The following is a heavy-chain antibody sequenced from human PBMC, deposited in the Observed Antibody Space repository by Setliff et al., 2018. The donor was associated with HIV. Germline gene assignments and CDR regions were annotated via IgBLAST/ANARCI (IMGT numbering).Heavy chain of an antibody. J-gene: IGHJ4*02. CDR1: GGSISSYY. Sequence: TLSLTCTVSGGSISSYYWSWIRQPPGKGLEWIGYIYYSGSTNYNPSLKSRVTISVDTSKNQFSLKLSSVTAADTAVYYCAREWGYDSSGWWYYFDYWGQGTLVTVSS. D-gene: IGHD3-22*01. CDR3: AREWGYDSSGWWYYFDY. V-gene: IGHV4-59*12. CDR2: IYYSGST.